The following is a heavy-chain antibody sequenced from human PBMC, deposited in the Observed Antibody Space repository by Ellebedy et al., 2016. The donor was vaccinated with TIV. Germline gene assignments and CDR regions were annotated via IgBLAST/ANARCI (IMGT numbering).Heavy chain of an antibody. CDR1: GYTFTNYY. CDR3: ARCPRGNATKDY. D-gene: IGHD2-2*01. J-gene: IGHJ4*02. Sequence: ASVKVSXXASGYTFTNYYVHWVRQAAGQGLEWMGWMNPQSGKTGFAQQFQGRVAMTRDTSISTAYMELASLTSEDTAVYYCARCPRGNATKDYWGQGTLVTVSS. V-gene: IGHV1-8*02. CDR2: MNPQSGKT.